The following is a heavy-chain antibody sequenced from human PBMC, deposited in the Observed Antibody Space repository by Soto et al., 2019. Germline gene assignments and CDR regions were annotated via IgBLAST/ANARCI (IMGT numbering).Heavy chain of an antibody. Sequence: SVQVSCKASGGTFSSYAISWVRQAPGQGLEWMGGIIPISGTANYAQKFQGRVTITADESTSTAYMELSSLRSEDTAVYYCARSGMTMFPGVPLHHFDICGQGIMVTV. D-gene: IGHD3-10*01. CDR3: ARSGMTMFPGVPLHHFDI. V-gene: IGHV1-69*13. CDR1: GGTFSSYA. CDR2: IIPISGTA. J-gene: IGHJ3*02.